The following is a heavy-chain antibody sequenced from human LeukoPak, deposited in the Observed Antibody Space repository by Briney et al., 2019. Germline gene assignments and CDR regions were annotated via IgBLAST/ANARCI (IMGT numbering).Heavy chain of an antibody. CDR3: ATFLYGSGGLTGDLDAFDI. V-gene: IGHV1-24*01. CDR1: GYTLTELS. Sequence: ASVKVSCKVSGYTLTELSMHWVRQAPGKGLEWMGGFDPEDGETIYAQKFQGRVTMTEDTSTDTAYMELSSLRSEDTAVYYCATFLYGSGGLTGDLDAFDIWGQGTMVTVSS. CDR2: FDPEDGET. J-gene: IGHJ3*02. D-gene: IGHD3-10*01.